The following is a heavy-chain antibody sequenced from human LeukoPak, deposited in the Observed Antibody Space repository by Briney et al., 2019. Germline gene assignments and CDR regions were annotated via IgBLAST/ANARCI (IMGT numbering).Heavy chain of an antibody. D-gene: IGHD3-3*01. CDR2: IKQDGSEK. Sequence: GGSLRLSCAASGFTFSSYWMSWVRQAPGKGLEWVANIKQDGSEKYYVDSAKGRFTISRDNAKNSLYLQMNSLRAEDTAVYYCARDLIATYYDFWSGPLGSGMDVWGQGTTVTVSS. CDR3: ARDLIATYYDFWSGPLGSGMDV. J-gene: IGHJ6*02. CDR1: GFTFSSYW. V-gene: IGHV3-7*01.